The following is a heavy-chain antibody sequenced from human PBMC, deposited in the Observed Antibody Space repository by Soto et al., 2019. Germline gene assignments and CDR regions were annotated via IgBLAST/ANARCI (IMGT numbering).Heavy chain of an antibody. CDR3: VRDFGDLHDFWSGSDY. CDR1: GYSINSGYY. Sequence: SETLSLTCAVSGYSINSGYYWGWIRQSPGKGLEWVGSVFHSGTTYSTPSLKTRLTISVDTSKNQFSLDLNAVTAADTAVYYCVRDFGDLHDFWSGSDYWGQGIPVTVSS. D-gene: IGHD3-3*01. CDR2: VFHSGTT. V-gene: IGHV4-38-2*02. J-gene: IGHJ4*02.